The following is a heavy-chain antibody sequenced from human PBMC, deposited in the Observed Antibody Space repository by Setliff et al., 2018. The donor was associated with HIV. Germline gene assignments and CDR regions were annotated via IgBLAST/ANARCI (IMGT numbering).Heavy chain of an antibody. J-gene: IGHJ4*02. Sequence: SETLSLTCTVSDASISTSNFLWGWIRQSPGKGLEWIGSSYYSSRTYYNPSLKSRVAMSIDTSKNQFSLRLNSVTAADTAMYYCVHSLLGAPMVDYWGQGTLVTVSS. CDR2: SYYSSRT. V-gene: IGHV4-39*07. CDR3: VHSLLGAPMVDY. CDR1: DASISTSNFL. D-gene: IGHD3-16*01.